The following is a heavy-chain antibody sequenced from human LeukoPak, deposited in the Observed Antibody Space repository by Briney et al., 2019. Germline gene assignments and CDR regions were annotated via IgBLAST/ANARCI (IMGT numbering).Heavy chain of an antibody. CDR3: ARDRRVDYYYYMDV. J-gene: IGHJ6*03. D-gene: IGHD2-15*01. CDR1: GFIFRTYW. CDR2: IEQDGSEK. V-gene: IGHV3-7*01. Sequence: PGGSLRLSCAASGFIFRTYWMSWVRQAPGKGLEWVANIEQDGSEKYYVDSVKGRFTISRDNAKNSLYLQMNSLRAEDTAVYYCARDRRVDYYYYMDVWGKGTTVTVSS.